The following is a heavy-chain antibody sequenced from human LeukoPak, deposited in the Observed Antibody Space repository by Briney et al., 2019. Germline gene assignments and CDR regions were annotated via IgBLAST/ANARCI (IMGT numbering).Heavy chain of an antibody. CDR1: GLTLSSYW. D-gene: IGHD4-17*01. V-gene: IGHV3-74*01. CDR2: INSDGSST. J-gene: IGHJ4*02. Sequence: GSLTLSCAASGLTLSSYWMHWVRQAPGKGLVWVSRINSDGSSTRYADSVKGRFTISRDNSKNTLYLQMNSLRAEDTAVYYCAKGVYGDYYYFDYWGQGTLVTVTS. CDR3: AKGVYGDYYYFDY.